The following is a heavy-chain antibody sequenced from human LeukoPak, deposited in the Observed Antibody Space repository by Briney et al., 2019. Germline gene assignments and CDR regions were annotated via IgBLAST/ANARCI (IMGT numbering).Heavy chain of an antibody. CDR2: IRGGGSSI. Sequence: GGSLRLSCAASGFTVSDHEMNWVRQAPGQGLEWVSYIRGGGSSIYYADSVRGRFTVSRDNAKNSLYLQMSSLRAEDTAVYYCATQMSYWGQGTLVIVSS. D-gene: IGHD5-24*01. J-gene: IGHJ4*02. CDR3: ATQMSY. CDR1: GFTVSDHE. V-gene: IGHV3-48*03.